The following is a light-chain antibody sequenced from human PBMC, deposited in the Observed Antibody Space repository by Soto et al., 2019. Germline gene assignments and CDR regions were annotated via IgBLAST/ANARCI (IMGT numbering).Light chain of an antibody. CDR1: QSISTY. V-gene: IGKV1-39*01. CDR3: QQSYSTPRT. Sequence: DLQMTQSPSSLSASVGDRVTLTCRASQSISTYLSWYQQKPGKAPKLLIYAASSLQSAVPSRFSGRGSGTDFTLTISSLQPEDFATYYCQQSYSTPRTFGQGTKLEIK. CDR2: AAS. J-gene: IGKJ2*01.